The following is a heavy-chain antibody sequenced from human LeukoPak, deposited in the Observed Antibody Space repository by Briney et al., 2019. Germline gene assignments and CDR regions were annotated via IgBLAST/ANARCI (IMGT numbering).Heavy chain of an antibody. V-gene: IGHV3-23*01. Sequence: TGGSLRLPCVASGFSFSDFTMNWVRQGPGEGLEWLSAISGRADATYYAGSVRGRFTISRDNSENTLYLQMNSLRVDDTAIYFCAKERQTGDYFTSDYWGQGTQVTVSS. D-gene: IGHD4-17*01. J-gene: IGHJ4*02. CDR1: GFSFSDFT. CDR2: ISGRADAT. CDR3: AKERQTGDYFTSDY.